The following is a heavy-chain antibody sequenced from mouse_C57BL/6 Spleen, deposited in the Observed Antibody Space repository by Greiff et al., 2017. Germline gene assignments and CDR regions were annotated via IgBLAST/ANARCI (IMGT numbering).Heavy chain of an antibody. CDR2: INPNNGGT. Sequence: EVQVVESGPELVKPGASVKISCKASGYTFTDYYMNWVKQSHGKSLEWIGDINPNNGGTSYNQKFKGKATLTVDRSSSTAYMELRSLTSEDSAVYYCARGEMVSYWGQGTLVTVSA. CDR3: ARGEMVSY. CDR1: GYTFTDYY. D-gene: IGHD2-3*01. V-gene: IGHV1-26*01. J-gene: IGHJ3*01.